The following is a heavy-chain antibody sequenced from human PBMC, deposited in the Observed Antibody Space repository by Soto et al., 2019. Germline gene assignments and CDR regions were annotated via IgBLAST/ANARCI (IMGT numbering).Heavy chain of an antibody. J-gene: IGHJ4*02. CDR2: ITPYTGNT. CDR1: GYTFIDFS. D-gene: IGHD1-1*01. Sequence: QVQLVQSGAEVKKPGASVKVSCKSSGYTFIDFSIAWVRQAPGQGLEWVGWITPYTGNTNSAQRLQGRITMTTDTSTSTAYMELRSLTSDDTAVYFCVRSGDRSKLAGLVYWGQGTLLTVSP. CDR3: VRSGDRSKLAGLVY. V-gene: IGHV1-18*01.